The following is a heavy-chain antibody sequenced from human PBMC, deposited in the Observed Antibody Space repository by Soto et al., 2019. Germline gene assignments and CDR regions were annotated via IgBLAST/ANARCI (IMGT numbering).Heavy chain of an antibody. J-gene: IGHJ4*02. CDR2: IYYSGST. V-gene: IGHV4-59*01. CDR1: GGSISSYY. D-gene: IGHD4-17*01. CDR3: ARRYGDQFDY. Sequence: QVQLQESGPGLVKPSETLSLTCTVSGGSISSYYWSWIRQPPGKGLEWIGYIYYSGSTNYNPSLXSRVXIXLATSKNQFSLRLSSVTAADTAVYYGARRYGDQFDYWGQGTLVTVSS.